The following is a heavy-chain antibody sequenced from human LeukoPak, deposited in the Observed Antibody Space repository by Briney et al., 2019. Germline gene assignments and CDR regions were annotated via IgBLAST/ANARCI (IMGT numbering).Heavy chain of an antibody. CDR3: ARASLGSGWYYHFDY. D-gene: IGHD6-19*01. CDR2: ISYDGSNK. Sequence: PGGSLRLSCAASRFTFSSYAMHWVRQAPGKGLEWVAVISYDGSNKYYADSVKGRFTISRDNSKNTLYLQMNSLRAEDTAVYYCARASLGSGWYYHFDYWGQGTLVTVSS. V-gene: IGHV3-30-3*01. CDR1: RFTFSSYA. J-gene: IGHJ4*02.